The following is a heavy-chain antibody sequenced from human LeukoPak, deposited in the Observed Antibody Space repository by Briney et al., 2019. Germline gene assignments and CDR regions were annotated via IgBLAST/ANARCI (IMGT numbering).Heavy chain of an antibody. CDR1: GGSISNYY. CDR2: ISYSGST. CDR3: ASTYYYDSSGYYTYYYGMDV. J-gene: IGHJ6*02. V-gene: IGHV4-59*08. D-gene: IGHD3-22*01. Sequence: PSETLSLTCTVSGGSISNYYWSWIRQPPGKGLEWIGYISYSGSTNCNPSLKSRVTISVDTSKNQFSLKLSSVTAADTAVYYCASTYYYDSSGYYTYYYGMDVWGQGTTVTVSS.